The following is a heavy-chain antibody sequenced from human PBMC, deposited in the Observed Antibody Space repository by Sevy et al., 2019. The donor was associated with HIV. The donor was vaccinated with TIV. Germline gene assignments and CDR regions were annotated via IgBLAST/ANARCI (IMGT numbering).Heavy chain of an antibody. Sequence: GGSLRLSCAASGFTFSGSAMHWVRQASGKGLEWVGRIRSKANSYATVYAASVKGRFTISRDDSKNTAYLQMNSLKTEDTAVYYCTRQYSNFDYWGQGTLVTVSS. D-gene: IGHD4-4*01. J-gene: IGHJ4*02. V-gene: IGHV3-73*01. CDR2: IRSKANSYAT. CDR1: GFTFSGSA. CDR3: TRQYSNFDY.